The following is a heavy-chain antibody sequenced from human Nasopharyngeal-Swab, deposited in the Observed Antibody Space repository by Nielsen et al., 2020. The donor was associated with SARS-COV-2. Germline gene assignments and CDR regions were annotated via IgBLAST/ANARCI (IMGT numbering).Heavy chain of an antibody. CDR1: GFDFSTFW. Sequence: GGSRRRSCAASGFDFSTFWMAWVRQAPGKGLEGVASIKQDGHEKFYVDSVKGRFTISRDDAKNSLSLQMNSLRVEDTAVYYCARALWSGYIWGQGTLVTVSS. J-gene: IGHJ4*02. CDR2: IKQDGHEK. D-gene: IGHD3-3*01. V-gene: IGHV3-7*01. CDR3: ARALWSGYI.